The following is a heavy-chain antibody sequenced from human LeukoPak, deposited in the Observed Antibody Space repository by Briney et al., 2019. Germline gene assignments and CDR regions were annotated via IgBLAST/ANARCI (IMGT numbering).Heavy chain of an antibody. CDR1: GFTLSTYS. CDR3: AKSVVVTAREYFQH. V-gene: IGHV3-48*01. CDR2: ISSGSSSI. D-gene: IGHD2-21*02. J-gene: IGHJ1*01. Sequence: PGGSLRLSCAASGFTLSTYSMNWVRQAPGKGLECVSYISSGSSSIYYADSVKGRFTISRDNSKNTLYLQMNSLRAEDTAVYYCAKSVVVTAREYFQHWGQGTLVTVSS.